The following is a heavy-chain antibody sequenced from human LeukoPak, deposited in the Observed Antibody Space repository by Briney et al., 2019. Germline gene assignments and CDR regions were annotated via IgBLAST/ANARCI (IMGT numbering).Heavy chain of an antibody. CDR2: IYYSGTT. CDR1: GVSIRSYY. Sequence: SETLSLTCSDSGVSIRSYYWSWIRQPPGKGLEWIGYIYYSGTTNYNPSLKSRVTISVDTSKNQFSLKLSSVTAADTAVYYCAREFEMGGGNSNWFEPWGQGTLGTVSS. D-gene: IGHD2-15*01. CDR3: AREFEMGGGNSNWFEP. V-gene: IGHV4-59*01. J-gene: IGHJ5*02.